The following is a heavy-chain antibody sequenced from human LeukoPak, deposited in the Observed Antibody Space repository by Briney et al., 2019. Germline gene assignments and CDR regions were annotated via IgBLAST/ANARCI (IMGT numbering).Heavy chain of an antibody. D-gene: IGHD3-16*01. Sequence: GGSLRLSCAASGFTFSSYGMSWVRQAPGKGLEWVANIKQDGSEKYYVDSVKGRSTISRDNAKNSLYLQMNSLRAEDTAVYYCARDVGGTFDYWGQGTLVTVSS. J-gene: IGHJ4*02. CDR1: GFTFSSYG. CDR2: IKQDGSEK. CDR3: ARDVGGTFDY. V-gene: IGHV3-7*01.